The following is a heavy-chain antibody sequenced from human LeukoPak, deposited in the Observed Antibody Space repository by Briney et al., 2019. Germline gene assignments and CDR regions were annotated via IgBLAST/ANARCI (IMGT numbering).Heavy chain of an antibody. V-gene: IGHV4-34*01. CDR2: INHSGST. CDR1: GGSFSGYY. Sequence: SETLSLTCAVYGGSFSGYYWSWIRQPPGKGLEWIGEINHSGSTNYNPSLKSRVNISVDTSKNQFSLKLSSVTAADTAVYYCAREGYDSSGYYTMVDYWGQGTLVTVSS. D-gene: IGHD3-22*01. J-gene: IGHJ4*02. CDR3: AREGYDSSGYYTMVDY.